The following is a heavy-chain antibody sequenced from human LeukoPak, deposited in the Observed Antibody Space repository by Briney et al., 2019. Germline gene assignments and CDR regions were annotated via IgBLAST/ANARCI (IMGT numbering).Heavy chain of an antibody. CDR1: GFTFSSYA. Sequence: SGGSLRLSCAASGFTFSSYAVSWVRQAPGKGLEWVSAISGSGGSTYYADSVKGRFTISRDNSKNTLYLQMNSLRAEDTAVYYCAKDLVVVVAATPGGYYFDYWGQGTLVTVSS. CDR2: ISGSGGST. D-gene: IGHD2-15*01. J-gene: IGHJ4*02. V-gene: IGHV3-23*01. CDR3: AKDLVVVVAATPGGYYFDY.